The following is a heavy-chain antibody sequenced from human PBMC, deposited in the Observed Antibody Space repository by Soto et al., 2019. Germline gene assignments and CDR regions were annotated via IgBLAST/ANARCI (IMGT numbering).Heavy chain of an antibody. Sequence: SETLSLTCTVSGGSVNSGSYYWSWIWQPPGKGLEWIGYIYYSGSTNYNPSLKSRVTISIDTSKNQFSLKLRSVTAADTAVYYCAGYNSVHGMDVWGHGTTVTVSS. CDR1: GGSVNSGSYY. D-gene: IGHD6-19*01. V-gene: IGHV4-61*01. J-gene: IGHJ6*02. CDR3: AGYNSVHGMDV. CDR2: IYYSGST.